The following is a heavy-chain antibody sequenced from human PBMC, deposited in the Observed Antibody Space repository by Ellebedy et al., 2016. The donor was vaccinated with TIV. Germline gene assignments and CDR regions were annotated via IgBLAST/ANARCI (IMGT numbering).Heavy chain of an antibody. D-gene: IGHD6-19*01. Sequence: GESLKISCAASGFTFSNYWMSWVRQALGKGLEWVADIKQDGSEKYYVDSVKGRFSISRDNAKNLLYVQMNSLRDEDTAVYYCARDQWLGRAYYFDSWGQGTLVTVSS. J-gene: IGHJ4*02. CDR2: IKQDGSEK. V-gene: IGHV3-7*01. CDR1: GFTFSNYW. CDR3: ARDQWLGRAYYFDS.